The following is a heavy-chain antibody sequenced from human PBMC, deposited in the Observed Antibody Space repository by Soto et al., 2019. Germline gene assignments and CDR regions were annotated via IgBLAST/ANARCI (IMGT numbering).Heavy chain of an antibody. D-gene: IGHD6-13*01. CDR1: GYTFTSYG. J-gene: IGHJ5*02. V-gene: IGHV1-3*01. CDR3: VRRHVSATGIDWFDP. CDR2: INAANGDT. Sequence: ASVKVSCKASGYTFTSYGIHWVRQAPGQRLVWLGWINAANGDTKYSPKFQGRVAITRDTSASTSYMELSSLISEDTAVYYCVRRHVSATGIDWFDPWGQGTLVTVSS.